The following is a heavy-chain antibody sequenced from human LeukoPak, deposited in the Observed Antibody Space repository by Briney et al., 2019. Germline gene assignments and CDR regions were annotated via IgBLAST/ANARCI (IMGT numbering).Heavy chain of an antibody. CDR2: ISSSSTI. CDR3: VTNDPHFSTNIGVVPAARGHDALNI. V-gene: IGHV3-48*01. Sequence: PGGSLRLSCAASGFTFSRYSMNWVRQAPGKGLEWVSYISSSSTIYYADSVKGRFTISRDNAKNSLYLQMNSLSAEDTAVYYCVTNDPHFSTNIGVVPAARGHDALNIWGQGTMVTVSS. CDR1: GFTFSRYS. D-gene: IGHD2-2*01. J-gene: IGHJ3*02.